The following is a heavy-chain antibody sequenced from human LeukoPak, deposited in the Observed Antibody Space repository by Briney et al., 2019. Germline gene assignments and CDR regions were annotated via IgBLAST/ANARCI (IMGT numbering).Heavy chain of an antibody. CDR3: ARGDKGLLLWFGELPFDP. V-gene: IGHV1-8*01. J-gene: IGHJ5*02. Sequence: GASVKVSCKASGYTGIRYDINWVRQAAGQGLDWMGWMSHNSGDTGYAQKFQGRVTMTRNTSISTAYMELSSLRSEDTAVYYCARGDKGLLLWFGELPFDPWGQGTLVTVSS. CDR2: MSHNSGDT. D-gene: IGHD3-10*01. CDR1: GYTGIRYD.